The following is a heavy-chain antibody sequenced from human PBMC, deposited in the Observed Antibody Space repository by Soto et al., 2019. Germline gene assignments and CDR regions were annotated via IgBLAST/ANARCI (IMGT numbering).Heavy chain of an antibody. CDR2: ISVYNGHT. V-gene: IGHV1-18*01. CDR3: ARCDFGDYVPTLDH. Sequence: ASVKVSCKASGYTFSSYGVSWVRQAPGQGLEFMGWISVYNGHTNYAQKFQGRVTMTTDTSTSTAYMELRSLRSADTAVYFCARCDFGDYVPTLDHWGQGTLVTVPQ. CDR1: GYTFSSYG. D-gene: IGHD4-17*01. J-gene: IGHJ4*02.